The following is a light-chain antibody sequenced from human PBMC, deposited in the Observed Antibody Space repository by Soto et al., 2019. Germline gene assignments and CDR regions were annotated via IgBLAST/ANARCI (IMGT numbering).Light chain of an antibody. CDR3: QQYKNGWT. CDR1: QSLGGS. CDR2: GAS. V-gene: IGKV3-15*01. J-gene: IGKJ5*01. Sequence: IVMTQSPATLSVSPGARATLSCRASQSLGGSLAWYQQKPGQAPRLLIYGASTRVTGIPARFSGSGSGTEFTLTISSLQSEDFAVYYCQQYKNGWTFGQGTRLEIK.